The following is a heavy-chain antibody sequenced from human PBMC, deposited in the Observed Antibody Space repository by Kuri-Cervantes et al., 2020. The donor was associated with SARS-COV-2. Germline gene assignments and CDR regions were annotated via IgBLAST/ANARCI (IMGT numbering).Heavy chain of an antibody. CDR2: IYYSGST. CDR1: GGSISSYY. V-gene: IGHV4-59*12. Sequence: GSLRLSCTVSGGSISSYYWSWIRQPPGKGLEWIGYIYYSGSTNYNPSLKSRVTISVDTSKNQFSLKLSSVTAADTAVYYCARGVEEYYYYDSSGYYSVWGQGTLVTVSS. J-gene: IGHJ4*02. D-gene: IGHD3-22*01. CDR3: ARGVEEYYYYDSSGYYSV.